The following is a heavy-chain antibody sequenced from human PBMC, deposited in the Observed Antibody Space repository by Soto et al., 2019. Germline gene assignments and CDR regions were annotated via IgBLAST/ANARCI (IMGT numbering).Heavy chain of an antibody. V-gene: IGHV1-8*01. D-gene: IGHD3-3*01. CDR2: MNPNSGNT. J-gene: IGHJ6*04. Sequence: ASVKVSCKASGYTFTSYDINWVRQAPGQGLEWMGWMNPNSGNTGDAQKFQGTVTMTRNTSISTLYMELSSLRAEDTAVYYWARGLCVDFWDGPYGMDVGGRGTTVTV. CDR3: ARGLCVDFWDGPYGMDV. CDR1: GYTFTSYD.